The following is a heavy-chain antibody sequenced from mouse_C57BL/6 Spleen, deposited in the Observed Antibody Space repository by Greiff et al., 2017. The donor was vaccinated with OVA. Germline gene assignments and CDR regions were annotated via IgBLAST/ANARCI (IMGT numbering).Heavy chain of an antibody. J-gene: IGHJ4*01. Sequence: EVQRVESGGGLVQPGASLKLSCESNEYEFPSHDMSWVRKTPEKRLELVAAINSNGGSTYYPDTMERRFIISRDNTKKTLYLQMSSLRYEDAAWYYCARQKNNAMDYWGQGTSVTVSS. V-gene: IGHV5-2*01. CDR2: INSNGGST. CDR1: EYEFPSHD. CDR3: ARQKNNAMDY.